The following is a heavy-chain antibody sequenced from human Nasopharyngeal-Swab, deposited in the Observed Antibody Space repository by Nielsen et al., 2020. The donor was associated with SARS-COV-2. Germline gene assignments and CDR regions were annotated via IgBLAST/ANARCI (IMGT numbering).Heavy chain of an antibody. J-gene: IGHJ5*02. V-gene: IGHV4-34*01. CDR2: INHSGST. Sequence: SETLSLTCAVYGGSFSGYYWSWIRQPPGKGLEWIGEINHSGSTNYNPSLKGRVTISRDTSKNQFSLRLTSVTAADTAVYYCARGGIGSGWNWFDPWGQGTLVTVSS. CDR3: ARGGIGSGWNWFDP. CDR1: GGSFSGYY. D-gene: IGHD6-19*01.